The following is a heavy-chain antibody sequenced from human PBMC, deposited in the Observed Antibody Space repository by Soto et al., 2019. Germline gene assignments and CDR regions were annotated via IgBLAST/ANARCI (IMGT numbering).Heavy chain of an antibody. CDR3: ARWAHYARNLNNWFDP. J-gene: IGHJ5*02. CDR2: IIPIFGTA. V-gene: IGHV1-69*01. D-gene: IGHD4-17*01. CDR1: GGTFSSYA. Sequence: QVQLVQSGAEVKKPGSSVKVSCKASGGTFSSYAISWVRQAPGQGLEWMGGIIPIFGTANYAQKFQGRVTITADESTSTAYMELSSLRSEDTVVYYCARWAHYARNLNNWFDPWGQGTLVTVSS.